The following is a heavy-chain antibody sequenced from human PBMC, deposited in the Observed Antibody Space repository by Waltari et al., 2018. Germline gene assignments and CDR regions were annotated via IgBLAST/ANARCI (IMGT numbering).Heavy chain of an antibody. Sequence: QLQLQESGPGLVKPSETLSLTCTVSGGSISRSTLFWGWIRQPLGKGLGWIGSIYDSGTTDYNPSLKSRVTISVDTSKNQFSLKVNSVTAADTAVYYCATHPPSQLGVVLNWFDPWGQGILVTVSS. CDR2: IYDSGTT. V-gene: IGHV4-39*01. J-gene: IGHJ5*02. CDR3: ATHPPSQLGVVLNWFDP. CDR1: GGSISRSTLF. D-gene: IGHD3-16*01.